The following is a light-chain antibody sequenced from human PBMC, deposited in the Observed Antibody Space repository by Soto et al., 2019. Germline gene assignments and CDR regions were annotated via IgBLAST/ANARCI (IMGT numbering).Light chain of an antibody. CDR2: KVS. CDR3: MQAIYWPFT. CDR1: QSIVYSDGDTF. Sequence: DVVLTQSPLFLPVTLGQPASISCRSSQSIVYSDGDTFLSWFQQRRGQSPRRLIYKVSNRDTGVPVRFSGSGSGTDFTLKISRVEAEDVGVYFCMQAIYWPFTFGPGTKVDIK. V-gene: IGKV2-30*01. J-gene: IGKJ3*01.